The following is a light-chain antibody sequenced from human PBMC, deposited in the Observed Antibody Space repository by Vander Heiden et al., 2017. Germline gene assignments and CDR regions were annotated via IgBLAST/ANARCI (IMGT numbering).Light chain of an antibody. J-gene: IGKJ1*01. V-gene: IGKV1-39*01. CDR3: QQSYGTRWT. CDR2: AAS. Sequence: DIQMTQSPSSLSASVGDRVTITCRASQSISSYLNWYQQKPGKAPKLLIFAASSLQSGVPSRFSGSGSGTHFTLTISSLQPEDFATYYCQQSYGTRWTFGQGTKVETK. CDR1: QSISSY.